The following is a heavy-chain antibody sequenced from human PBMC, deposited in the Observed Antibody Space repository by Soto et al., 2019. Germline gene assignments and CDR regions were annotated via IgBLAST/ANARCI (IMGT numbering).Heavy chain of an antibody. Sequence: GGSLRLSYAASGFTFSSYWMHWVRQAPGKGMVWVSRINSDGSSTSYADSVKGRFTISRDNAKNTLYLQMNSLRAEDTAVYYCAGLPLGYSSGWSDHDAFDIWGQGTMVTVSS. CDR2: INSDGSST. CDR3: AGLPLGYSSGWSDHDAFDI. V-gene: IGHV3-74*01. CDR1: GFTFSSYW. D-gene: IGHD6-19*01. J-gene: IGHJ3*02.